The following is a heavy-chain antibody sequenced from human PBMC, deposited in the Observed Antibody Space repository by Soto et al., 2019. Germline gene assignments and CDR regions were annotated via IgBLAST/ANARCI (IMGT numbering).Heavy chain of an antibody. J-gene: IGHJ6*03. D-gene: IGHD2-8*01. CDR3: ARDFSLLIVHRVYMDV. Sequence: GGSLRLSCAASGFTFSSYWMSWVRQAPGKGLEWVANIKQDGREKYYVDSVKGRFTISRDNAKNSLYLQMNSLRAEDTAVYYCARDFSLLIVHRVYMDVWGKGTTVTVSS. CDR2: IKQDGREK. V-gene: IGHV3-7*01. CDR1: GFTFSSYW.